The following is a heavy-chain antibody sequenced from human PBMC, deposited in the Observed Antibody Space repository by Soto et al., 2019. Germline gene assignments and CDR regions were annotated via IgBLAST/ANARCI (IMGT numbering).Heavy chain of an antibody. CDR2: MYYGGSA. V-gene: IGHV4-59*04. CDR1: GVSIKTSY. J-gene: IGHJ4*01. D-gene: IGHD2-15*01. CDR3: ARFIAIACFFL. Sequence: ETRSLSCPVSGVSIKTSYWGWIRQPPGKGLEWIGTMYYGGSACYNPSFKSRVTISVDTSKNQFSLRLTSVTAADTAVYYCARFIAIACFFLWGHGTLVTASS.